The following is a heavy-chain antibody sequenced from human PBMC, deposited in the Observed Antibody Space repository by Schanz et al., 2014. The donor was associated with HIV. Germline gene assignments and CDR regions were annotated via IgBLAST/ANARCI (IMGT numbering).Heavy chain of an antibody. J-gene: IGHJ4*02. Sequence: QLLESGGGVVQPGRSLRLSCAASGFTFSSYGMHWVRQAPGKGLEWVASISYAGSNENYEDSVKGRFAISRDNSKDTLYLQMNGLRAEDTAVYFCAKSTWVDNCGQGTLVTVSS. CDR3: AKSTWVDN. V-gene: IGHV3-30*18. CDR2: ISYAGSNE. D-gene: IGHD2-2*01. CDR1: GFTFSSYG.